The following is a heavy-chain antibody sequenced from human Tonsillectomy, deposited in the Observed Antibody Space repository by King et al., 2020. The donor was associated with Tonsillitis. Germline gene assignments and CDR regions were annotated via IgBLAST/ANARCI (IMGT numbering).Heavy chain of an antibody. CDR1: GGSISSSSYY. CDR3: ARREILLWFGELSPADAFDV. CDR2: IYYSGST. D-gene: IGHD3-10*01. Sequence: QLQESGPGLVKPSETLSLTCTVSGGSISSSSYYWGWIRQPPGKGLEWIGSIYYSGSTYYNPSLKSRVTISVDTSKNQFSLKLRSVTDADTAVYYCARREILLWFGELSPADAFDVWGQGTMVTVSS. V-gene: IGHV4-39*01. J-gene: IGHJ3*01.